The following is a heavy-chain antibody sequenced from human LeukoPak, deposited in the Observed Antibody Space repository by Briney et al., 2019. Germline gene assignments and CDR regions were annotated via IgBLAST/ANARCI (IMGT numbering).Heavy chain of an antibody. CDR3: ARGADQEFDF. CDR2: INPRDGST. J-gene: IGHJ4*02. V-gene: IGHV1-46*02. CDR1: GRTLNNHF. Sequence: ASVKVSCKSSGRTLNNHFIHWVRQAPGQGLEWMGMINPRDGSTRTLQRFQGRLTMTRDTSTSTLYMGLSSLRSEDTATYFCARGADQEFDFWGQGTLVTVSS.